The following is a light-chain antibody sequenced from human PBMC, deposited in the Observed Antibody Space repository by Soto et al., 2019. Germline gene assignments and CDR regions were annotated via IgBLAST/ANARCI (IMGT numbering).Light chain of an antibody. J-gene: IGKJ1*01. V-gene: IGKV3-20*01. CDR2: GAS. CDR1: QSVSSSY. CDR3: QQYGNSRWT. Sequence: EIVLTQSPGTLSLSPVAQPALXCGASQSVSSSYLAWYQQKPGQAPRLLIYGASSRATGIPDRFSGSGSGTDFTLTISRLEPEDFAVYYCQQYGNSRWTFGQGTKVDIK.